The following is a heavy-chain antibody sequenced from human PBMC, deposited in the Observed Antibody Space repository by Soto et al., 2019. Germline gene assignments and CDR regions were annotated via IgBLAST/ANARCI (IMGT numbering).Heavy chain of an antibody. CDR1: GGSISSGGYY. D-gene: IGHD2-21*02. V-gene: IGHV4-31*03. Sequence: QVQLQESGPGLVKPSQTLSLTCTVSGGSISSGGYYWSWIRQHPGKGLEWIGYIYYSGSTYYNPSLKSRLTLSVATSKNQFPLKLSSVTAADTAVYYWARVTGGGGDSSFDYWGQGTLVTVSS. J-gene: IGHJ4*02. CDR2: IYYSGST. CDR3: ARVTGGGGDSSFDY.